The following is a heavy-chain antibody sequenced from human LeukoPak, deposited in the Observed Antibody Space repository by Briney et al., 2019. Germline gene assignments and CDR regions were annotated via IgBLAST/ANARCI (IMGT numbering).Heavy chain of an antibody. CDR3: ACRTSGFDY. CDR2: IIPIFGTA. V-gene: IGHV1-69*13. Sequence: WASVKVSCKASGGTFSSYAISWVRQAPGQGLEWMGGIIPIFGTANYAQKFQGRVTITADESTSTAHMELSSLRSEDTAVYYCACRTSGFDYWGQGTLVTVSS. D-gene: IGHD1-14*01. CDR1: GGTFSSYA. J-gene: IGHJ4*02.